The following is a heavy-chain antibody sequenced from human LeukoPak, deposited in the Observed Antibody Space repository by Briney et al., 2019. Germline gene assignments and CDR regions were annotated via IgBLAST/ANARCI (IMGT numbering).Heavy chain of an antibody. V-gene: IGHV3-23*01. Sequence: GGSLRLSCAASGFTFSSYAMSWVRQAPGKGREWVSAISGSGGCTYYADSVKGRFTISRDNSKNTLYLQMNSLRAEDPAVYYCAKGQLVRGEFDYWGQGTLVTVSS. CDR1: GFTFSSYA. CDR2: ISGSGGCT. CDR3: AKGQLVRGEFDY. D-gene: IGHD6-6*01. J-gene: IGHJ4*02.